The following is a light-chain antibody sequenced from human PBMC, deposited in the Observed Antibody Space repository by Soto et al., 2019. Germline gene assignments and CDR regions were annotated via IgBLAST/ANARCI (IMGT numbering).Light chain of an antibody. CDR3: QQYNNWPLT. J-gene: IGKJ1*01. V-gene: IGKV3-15*01. CDR1: QYVSTN. Sequence: EILMTQSPATLSVSPGERATLSCGASQYVSTNVAWYQQKPGQGPRLLIYAASSRATGTPARFSGSGSATEFTLTISNLQSEDFAIYFCQQYNNWPLTFGQGTKVDI. CDR2: AAS.